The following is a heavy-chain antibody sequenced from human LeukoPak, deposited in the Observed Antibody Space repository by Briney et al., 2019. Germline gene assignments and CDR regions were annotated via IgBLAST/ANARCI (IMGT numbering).Heavy chain of an antibody. D-gene: IGHD3-22*01. J-gene: IGHJ4*02. V-gene: IGHV3-30*18. CDR3: GKPYYYDNSDPPSYFDC. CDR2: ISYDGSNT. CDR1: GFTFSSSG. Sequence: PGRSLRLSCAASGFTFSSSGMYWVRQAPGKGLEWVAVISYDGSNTYYADSVKGRFTISRGNSKNTLYLQMNSLRAEGTAVYYCGKPYYYDNSDPPSYFDCWGQGTLVTVSS.